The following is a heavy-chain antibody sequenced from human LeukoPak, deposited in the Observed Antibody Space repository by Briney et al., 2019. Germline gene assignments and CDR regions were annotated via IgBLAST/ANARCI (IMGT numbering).Heavy chain of an antibody. J-gene: IGHJ4*02. D-gene: IGHD4-17*01. CDR2: IRSKAYGGTT. CDR1: GFTFGDYA. Sequence: GGSLRLSCTASGFTFGDYAMSWVRQAPGKGLEWVGFIRSKAYGGTTEYAASVKGRFTISRDDSKSIAYLQMNSLKTEDTAVYYCTRSLTTGLREGYYFDYWGRGTLVTVSS. CDR3: TRSLTTGLREGYYFDY. V-gene: IGHV3-49*04.